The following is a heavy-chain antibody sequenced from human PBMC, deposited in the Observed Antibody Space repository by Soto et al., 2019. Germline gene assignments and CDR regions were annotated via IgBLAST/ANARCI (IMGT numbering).Heavy chain of an antibody. V-gene: IGHV1-2*02. CDR2: LNPDSGGT. CDR1: GYTFTGYY. Sequence: QVQLVQSGAEAKKPGASVKVSCKASGYTFTGYYIHWVRQAPGQGLEWMGWLNPDSGGTKSAQELQGRVTMTRNTSISTAYMELSSLTSDDTALYYCARVYAYASGSYLDYWGQGTLVTVSS. J-gene: IGHJ4*02. CDR3: ARVYAYASGSYLDY. D-gene: IGHD3-10*01.